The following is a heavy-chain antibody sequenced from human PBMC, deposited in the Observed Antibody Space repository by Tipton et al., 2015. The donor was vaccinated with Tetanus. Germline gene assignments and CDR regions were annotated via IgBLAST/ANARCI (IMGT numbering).Heavy chain of an antibody. J-gene: IGHJ6*02. CDR3: ARDRGDYIYYGMDV. CDR1: GCTFTGYY. CDR2: IDPNSGGT. Sequence: QLVQSGAEVKKPGASLKVSCKASGCTFTGYYLYWVRQAPGQGLEWMGWIDPNSGGTAYAQKFQGGVTMTRDTSISTVDMELSRLRSDDTAVYYCARDRGDYIYYGMDVWGPGTTVTVSS. D-gene: IGHD3-22*01. V-gene: IGHV1-2*02.